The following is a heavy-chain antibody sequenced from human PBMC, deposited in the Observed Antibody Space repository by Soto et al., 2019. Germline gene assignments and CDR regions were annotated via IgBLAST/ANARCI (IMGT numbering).Heavy chain of an antibody. Sequence: EVQLVESGGGLVKPGGSLRLSCAASGFTFSNAWMSWVRQAPGKGLEWVGRIKSKTDGGTTDYAAPVKGRFTISRDDSKNTLYLQMNSLKTEDTAVYYCTTFTGTTRGYSDYWGQGTLVTVSS. V-gene: IGHV3-15*01. CDR3: TTFTGTTRGYSDY. D-gene: IGHD1-7*01. J-gene: IGHJ4*02. CDR2: IKSKTDGGTT. CDR1: GFTFSNAW.